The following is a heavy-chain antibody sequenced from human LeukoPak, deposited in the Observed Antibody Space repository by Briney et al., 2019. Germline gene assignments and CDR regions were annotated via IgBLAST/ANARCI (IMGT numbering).Heavy chain of an antibody. CDR2: INHSGST. D-gene: IGHD3-10*01. Sequence: PGETLSLTCAVYGGSFSGYYWSWVRQPPGKGLEWIGAINHSGSTNYNPALKRRGTISVGTSTNQFLQMLMYGTAADAAVYYCAGAPATYYYGAGSYYRFDYWGQGTLVTVSS. J-gene: IGHJ4*02. V-gene: IGHV4-34*01. CDR3: AGAPATYYYGAGSYYRFDY. CDR1: GGSFSGYY.